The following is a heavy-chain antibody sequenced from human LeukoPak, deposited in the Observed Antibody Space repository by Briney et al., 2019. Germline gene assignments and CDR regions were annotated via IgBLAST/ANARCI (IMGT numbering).Heavy chain of an antibody. D-gene: IGHD3-10*01. Sequence: SVKVSCKASGGTFSSYAISWVRQAPGQGLEWMGRIIPIFGTANYAQKFQGRVTITTDESTSTAYMELSSLRSEDTAVYYCARVTAIWFGESPNNWFDPWGQGTLVTVSS. CDR3: ARVTAIWFGESPNNWFDP. V-gene: IGHV1-69*05. J-gene: IGHJ5*02. CDR1: GGTFSSYA. CDR2: IIPIFGTA.